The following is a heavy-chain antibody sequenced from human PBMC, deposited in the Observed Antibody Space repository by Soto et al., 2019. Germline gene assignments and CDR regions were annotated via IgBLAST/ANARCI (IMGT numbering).Heavy chain of an antibody. V-gene: IGHV3-23*01. Sequence: GGSLRLSCAASGFTFSSYAMSWVRQAPGKGPEWVSAISGSGGSTYYADSVKGRFTISRDNSKNTLYLQMNSLRAEDTAVYYCAKDYDFWSGYDYFDYWGQGTLVTVSS. CDR1: GFTFSSYA. CDR3: AKDYDFWSGYDYFDY. D-gene: IGHD3-3*01. J-gene: IGHJ4*02. CDR2: ISGSGGST.